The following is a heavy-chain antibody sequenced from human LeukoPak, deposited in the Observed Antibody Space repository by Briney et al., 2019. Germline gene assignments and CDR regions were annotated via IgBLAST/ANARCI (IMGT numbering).Heavy chain of an antibody. D-gene: IGHD2-2*01. CDR1: GFTFRDYY. CDR3: ASDFLSGVASPPADY. Sequence: GGSLRLSCAASGFTFRDYYMSGLRQAPGTGLEWISYISPSSSPTNYADSVKGRFTISRDNAPNSLYLQMDSLRADDTAVYYCASDFLSGVASPPADYWGQGTLVTVSS. CDR2: ISPSSSPT. V-gene: IGHV3-11*05. J-gene: IGHJ4*02.